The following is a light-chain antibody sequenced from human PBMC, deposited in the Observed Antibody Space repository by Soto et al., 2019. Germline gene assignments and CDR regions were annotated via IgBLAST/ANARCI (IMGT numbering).Light chain of an antibody. Sequence: QSALTQPASVSGFPWQSITISCTGSRSDVGGYNYVSWYQQHPAKAPKMIIYDVTSRPSGVSYRFSGSKSGNTASLTISGLQAEDEADYYCSSFTTVNTFVVFGGGTKLTVL. V-gene: IGLV2-14*03. CDR3: SSFTTVNTFVV. CDR2: DVT. J-gene: IGLJ3*02. CDR1: RSDVGGYNY.